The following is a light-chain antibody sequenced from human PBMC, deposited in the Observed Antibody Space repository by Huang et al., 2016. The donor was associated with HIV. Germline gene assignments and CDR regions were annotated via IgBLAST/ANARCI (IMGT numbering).Light chain of an antibody. CDR2: GAS. V-gene: IGKV3-15*01. CDR3: QQNNNWPPLFT. Sequence: EIVMTQSPATLSASPGERATLSCRASQSVSSNVAWYQQKPGQAPRLLIYGASTRATGSPARFSGSGSGTDFTLTISSLQSEDFAVYYCQQNNNWPPLFTFGPGTKVDIK. CDR1: QSVSSN. J-gene: IGKJ3*01.